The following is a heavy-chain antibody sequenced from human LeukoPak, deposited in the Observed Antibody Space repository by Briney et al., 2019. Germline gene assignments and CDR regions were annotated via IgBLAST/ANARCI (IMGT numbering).Heavy chain of an antibody. CDR1: GFTFSSYA. J-gene: IGHJ4*02. D-gene: IGHD4-17*01. Sequence: GGSLRLSCAASGFTFSSYAMSWVRQAPGKGLEWVSAISGSGGSTYYADSVKGRFTISRDNSKNTLFLQMNSLRAEDTAVYYCAKVDYGDYGAYFDCWGQGALVTVSS. CDR3: AKVDYGDYGAYFDC. CDR2: ISGSGGST. V-gene: IGHV3-23*01.